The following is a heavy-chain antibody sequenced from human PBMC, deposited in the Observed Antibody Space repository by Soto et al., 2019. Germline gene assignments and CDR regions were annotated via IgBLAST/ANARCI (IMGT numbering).Heavy chain of an antibody. D-gene: IGHD3-10*01. Sequence: PSETLSLTCAACGDSICSSYWSWSRQPPGKGLEWIGYIYYSGSTNYNPSLKSRVTISVDTSKNQFSLKLSSVTAADTAVYYCARNYGPGYTFDYWGQGTLVTVSS. CDR3: ARNYGPGYTFDY. J-gene: IGHJ4*02. CDR1: GDSICSSY. V-gene: IGHV4-59*08. CDR2: IYYSGST.